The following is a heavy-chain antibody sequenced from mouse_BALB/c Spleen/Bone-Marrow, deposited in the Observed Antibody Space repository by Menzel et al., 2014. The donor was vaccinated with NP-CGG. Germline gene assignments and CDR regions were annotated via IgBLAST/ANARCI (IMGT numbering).Heavy chain of an antibody. Sequence: QVQLQQSGAELVRPGSSVKISCKASGYAFSSYWMNWVKQRPGQGLEWIGQIYPGDGDTNYNGKFKGKATLTADKSSSTAYMQLSSLTSEDSAVYFCARRGYYYGSSYVEYWGQGTTLTVSS. CDR2: IYPGDGDT. D-gene: IGHD1-1*01. CDR3: ARRGYYYGSSYVEY. J-gene: IGHJ2*01. CDR1: GYAFSSYW. V-gene: IGHV1-80*01.